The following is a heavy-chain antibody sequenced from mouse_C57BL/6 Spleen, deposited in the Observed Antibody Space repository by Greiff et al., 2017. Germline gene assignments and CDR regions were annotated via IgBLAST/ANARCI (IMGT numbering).Heavy chain of an antibody. CDR1: GYTFTSYG. CDR2: IYPRSGNT. J-gene: IGHJ1*03. CDR3: ARRSITTVGYFDV. V-gene: IGHV1-81*01. D-gene: IGHD1-1*01. Sequence: VKLVESGAELARPGASVKLSCKASGYTFTSYGISWVKQRTGQGLEWIGEIYPRSGNTYYNEKFKGKATLTADKSSSTAYMELRSLTSEDSAVYFCARRSITTVGYFDVWGTGTTVTVSS.